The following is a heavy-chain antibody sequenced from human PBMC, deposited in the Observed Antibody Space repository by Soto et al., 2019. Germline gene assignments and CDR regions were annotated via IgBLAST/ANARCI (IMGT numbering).Heavy chain of an antibody. V-gene: IGHV3-33*01. Sequence: PGGSLRLSCAASGLPFSASGMHWVRQAPGKGLEWVAMIWSDGSKEYYADSVKGRFTITRDNSKNMIFLQMDSLRAEDTAVYYCARDKGVTCLDTWGQGNMVTVSS. J-gene: IGHJ5*02. D-gene: IGHD3-16*01. CDR2: IWSDGSKE. CDR1: GLPFSASG. CDR3: ARDKGVTCLDT.